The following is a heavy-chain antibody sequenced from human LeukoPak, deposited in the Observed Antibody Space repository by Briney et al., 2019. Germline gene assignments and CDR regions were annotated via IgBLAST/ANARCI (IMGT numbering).Heavy chain of an antibody. CDR2: ISAYNGNT. D-gene: IGHD1-26*01. Sequence: ASVKVSCKASGGTFSSYAISWVRQAPGQGLEWMGWISAYNGNTNYAQKLQGRVTMTTDTSTSTAYMELRSLRSDDTAVYYCARDTRGYSGSYSDAFDIWGQGTMVTVSS. CDR1: GGTFSSYA. CDR3: ARDTRGYSGSYSDAFDI. J-gene: IGHJ3*02. V-gene: IGHV1-18*01.